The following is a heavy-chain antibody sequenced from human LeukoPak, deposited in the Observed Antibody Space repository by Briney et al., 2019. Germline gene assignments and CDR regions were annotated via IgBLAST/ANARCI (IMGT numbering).Heavy chain of an antibody. CDR2: IIPIFGTA. Sequence: GSSVKVSCKASGGTFSSYAISWVRQAPGQGLEWMGGIIPIFGTANYAQKLQGRVTMTTDTSTSTAYMELRSLRSDDTAVYYCARDLPRLIVGATTFDYWGQGTLVTVSS. CDR3: ARDLPRLIVGATTFDY. D-gene: IGHD1-26*01. CDR1: GGTFSSYA. J-gene: IGHJ4*02. V-gene: IGHV1-69*05.